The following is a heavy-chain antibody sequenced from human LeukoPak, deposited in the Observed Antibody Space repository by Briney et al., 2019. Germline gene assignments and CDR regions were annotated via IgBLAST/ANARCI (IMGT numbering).Heavy chain of an antibody. J-gene: IGHJ4*02. CDR3: AKDQSSDYAPDY. CDR1: GFTFSSYG. CDR2: ISYDGSKK. V-gene: IGHV3-30*18. Sequence: GGSLRLSCAASGFTFSSYGMHWVRQAPGKGLEGVAFISYDGSKKYYVDSVKGRFTISRDSSNNTLYLQMNSLRAEDTAVYYCAKDQSSDYAPDYWGQGTLVTVSS. D-gene: IGHD4-17*01.